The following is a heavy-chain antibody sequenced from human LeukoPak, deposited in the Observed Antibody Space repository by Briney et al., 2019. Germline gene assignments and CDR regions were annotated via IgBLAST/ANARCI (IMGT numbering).Heavy chain of an antibody. J-gene: IGHJ5*02. D-gene: IGHD6-19*01. CDR1: GFTFSSYG. V-gene: IGHV3-30*18. CDR2: ISYDGSNK. CDR3: AKCSRPEYGSGWCNWMAP. Sequence: GGSLRLSCAASGFTFSSYGMHWVRQAPGKGLEWVAVISYDGSNKYYADSVKGRFTISRDNSKNTLYLQMNSLRVDDTATYYCAKCSRPEYGSGWCNWMAPWGQGTLVAVSS.